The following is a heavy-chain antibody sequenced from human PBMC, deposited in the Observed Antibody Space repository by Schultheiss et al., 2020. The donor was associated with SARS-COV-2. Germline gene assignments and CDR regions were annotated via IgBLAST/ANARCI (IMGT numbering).Heavy chain of an antibody. CDR1: GGSISSYY. V-gene: IGHV4-30-4*08. J-gene: IGHJ6*02. CDR3: ARGVLADGMDV. Sequence: SQTLSLTCTVSGGSISSYYWGWIRQPPGKGLEWIGYIYYSGSTYYNPSLKSRVTISVDTSKNQFSLKLSSVTAADTAVYYCARGVLADGMDVWGQGTTVTVSS. CDR2: IYYSGST. D-gene: IGHD3-3*02.